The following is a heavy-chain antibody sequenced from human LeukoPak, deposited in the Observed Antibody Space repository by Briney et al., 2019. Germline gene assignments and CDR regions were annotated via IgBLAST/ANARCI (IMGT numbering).Heavy chain of an antibody. CDR2: IKQDGSEK. CDR3: ARGSIVGPSRFDY. Sequence: GGSLRLSCAASGFTFSSYWMSWVRQAPGKGLEWVANIKQDGSEKYYVDSVKGRFTISRDNAKNSLYLQMNSLRAEDTAVYYCARGSIVGPSRFDYWGQGTLVTVSS. J-gene: IGHJ4*02. D-gene: IGHD1-26*01. CDR1: GFTFSSYW. V-gene: IGHV3-7*01.